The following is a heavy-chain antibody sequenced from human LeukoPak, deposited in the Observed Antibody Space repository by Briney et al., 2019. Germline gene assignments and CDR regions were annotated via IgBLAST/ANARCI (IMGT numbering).Heavy chain of an antibody. V-gene: IGHV1-18*01. CDR1: GYTFTSYG. CDR2: ISAYNGNT. J-gene: IGHJ3*02. D-gene: IGHD2-21*02. Sequence: ASVKVSCKASGYTFTSYGISWVRQAPGQGVEWMGWISAYNGNTNYAQKLQGRVTMTTDTSTSTAYMELRSLRSDDTVVYYCARAPVVVTAQDAFDIWGQGTMVTVSS. CDR3: ARAPVVVTAQDAFDI.